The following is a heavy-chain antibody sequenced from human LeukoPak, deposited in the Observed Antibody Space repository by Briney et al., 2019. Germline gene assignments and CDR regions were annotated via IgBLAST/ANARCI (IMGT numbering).Heavy chain of an antibody. CDR1: GGSISSYY. D-gene: IGHD3-22*01. CDR2: SYYRGSS. J-gene: IGHJ3*01. CDR3: ARLLPDLRYDTTGHYTRSFDV. V-gene: IGHV4-59*08. Sequence: TSETLSLTCTVSGGSISSYYWTWVWQPPGKGLEWIGYSYYRGSSNYNPSLKSRVTISVDPSKNQFSLKLTSVTAADTAVYYCARLLPDLRYDTTGHYTRSFDVWGQGTLVTVSS.